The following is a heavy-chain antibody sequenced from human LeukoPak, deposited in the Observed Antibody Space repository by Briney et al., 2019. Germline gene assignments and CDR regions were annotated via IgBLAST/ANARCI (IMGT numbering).Heavy chain of an antibody. CDR1: GFIFGDHY. J-gene: IGHJ4*02. D-gene: IGHD3-22*01. V-gene: IGHV3-23*01. CDR3: AKSVDSRGYWFERGADF. Sequence: PGGSLRLSCVASGFIFGDHYMDWVRQAPGEGLEWVSTVSGHGTSSYYPDSVKGRFTVSRDNSKNTVFLQMSSLGAEDSAQYYCAKSVDSRGYWFERGADFWGQGTVVTVSS. CDR2: VSGHGTSS.